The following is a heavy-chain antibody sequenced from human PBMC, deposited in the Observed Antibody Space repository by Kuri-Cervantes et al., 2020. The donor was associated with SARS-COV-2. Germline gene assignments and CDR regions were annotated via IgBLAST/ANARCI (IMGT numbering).Heavy chain of an antibody. V-gene: IGHV1-2*02. CDR2: INPNSGGT. Sequence: ASVKVSCKASGYTFTGYYMHWVRQAPGQGLEWMGWINPNSGGTNYAQKFQGRVTMTRDTSISTAYMELSRLRSDDTAVYYCASSMGAAAGLHDAFDIWGQGTMVTVSS. CDR3: ASSMGAAAGLHDAFDI. CDR1: GYTFTGYY. J-gene: IGHJ3*02. D-gene: IGHD6-13*01.